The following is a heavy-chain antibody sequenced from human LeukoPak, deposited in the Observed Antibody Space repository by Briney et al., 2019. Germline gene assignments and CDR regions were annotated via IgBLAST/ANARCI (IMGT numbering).Heavy chain of an antibody. CDR2: MNPNSGNT. D-gene: IGHD1-1*01. CDR3: ARGYRTGNYYYYGMDV. V-gene: IGHV1-8*01. J-gene: IGHJ6*02. CDR1: GYTFTSYD. Sequence: ASVKVSCKASGYTFTSYDINWVRQATGQGLKWMGWMNPNSGNTGYAQKFQGRVTMTRSTSISTAYMELSSLRSEDTAVYYCARGYRTGNYYYYGMDVWGQGTTVTVSS.